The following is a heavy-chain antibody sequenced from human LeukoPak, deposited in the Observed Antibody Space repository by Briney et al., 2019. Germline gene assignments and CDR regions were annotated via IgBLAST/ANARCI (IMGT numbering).Heavy chain of an antibody. Sequence: GGSLRLSCAASGFTFSSYAMSWVLQAPGKGLEWVSSVSGSGGYTYYAGSVKGRFTISRDNSKNTLYLQMNSLRAEDTSIYYCAKDRPNNYDSSGHYYRRDGDYWGQGNLVTVSS. D-gene: IGHD3-22*01. CDR1: GFTFSSYA. V-gene: IGHV3-23*01. J-gene: IGHJ4*02. CDR2: VSGSGGYT. CDR3: AKDRPNNYDSSGHYYRRDGDY.